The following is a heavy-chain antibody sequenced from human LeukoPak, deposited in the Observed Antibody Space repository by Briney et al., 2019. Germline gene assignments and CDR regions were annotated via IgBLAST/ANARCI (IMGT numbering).Heavy chain of an antibody. CDR3: ARLDWCFDL. V-gene: IGHV3-7*03. Sequence: GGSLRLSCAASGLTFSNYWMDWVRQAPGKGLEWVANIKQDGSEKNYVDSVKGRFIISRDNAKNSLYLQMNTLRADDTAVYYCARLDWCFDLWGRGTLVTVSS. J-gene: IGHJ2*01. CDR1: GLTFSNYW. CDR2: IKQDGSEK.